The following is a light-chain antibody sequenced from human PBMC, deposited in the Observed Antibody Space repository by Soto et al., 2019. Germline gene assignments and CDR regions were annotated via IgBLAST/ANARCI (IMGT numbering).Light chain of an antibody. V-gene: IGLV1-44*01. CDR1: SSNIGSNT. J-gene: IGLJ2*01. CDR3: AAWDDSLNVVV. Sequence: QSVLTQPPSASGTPGQRVTISCSGSSSNIGSNTVNWYQQLPGTAPKLLIYSNNQRPSGVPDLFSGSKSGTSASLASSGLQSEDEADYYWAAWDDSLNVVVFGGGTQLTVL. CDR2: SNN.